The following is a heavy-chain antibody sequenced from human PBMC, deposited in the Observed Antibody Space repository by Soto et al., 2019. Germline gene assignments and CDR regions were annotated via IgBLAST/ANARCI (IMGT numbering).Heavy chain of an antibody. Sequence: ASVKVSCKASGGTFSSYAISWVRQAPGQGLEWMGGIIPIFGTANYAQKFQGRVTITADESTSTAYMELSSLRSEDTAVYYCARDLFANVDAGGSSGQWLGHGAFDIWGQGTMVTVSS. D-gene: IGHD6-19*01. CDR3: ARDLFANVDAGGSSGQWLGHGAFDI. J-gene: IGHJ3*02. CDR2: IIPIFGTA. CDR1: GGTFSSYA. V-gene: IGHV1-69*13.